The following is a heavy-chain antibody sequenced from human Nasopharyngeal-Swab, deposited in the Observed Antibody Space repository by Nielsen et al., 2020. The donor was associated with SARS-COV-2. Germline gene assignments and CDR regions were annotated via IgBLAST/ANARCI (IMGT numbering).Heavy chain of an antibody. CDR2: ISSSGSTI. D-gene: IGHD6-6*01. CDR3: ARVNGQLALAVRYFDL. Sequence: GGSLRLSCAASGFTFSDYYMSWIRQAPGKGLEWVSYISSSGSTIYYADSVKGRFTIFRDNAKNSLYLQMNSLRAEDTAVYYCARVNGQLALAVRYFDLWGRGTLVTVSS. V-gene: IGHV3-11*01. J-gene: IGHJ2*01. CDR1: GFTFSDYY.